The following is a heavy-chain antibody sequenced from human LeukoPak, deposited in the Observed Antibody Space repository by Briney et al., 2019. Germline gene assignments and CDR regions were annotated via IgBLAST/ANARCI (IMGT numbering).Heavy chain of an antibody. J-gene: IGHJ6*03. CDR1: GFTFNDYT. CDR3: AKGTRGYCSGGSCYSGADYYYYYYMDV. CDR2: ISWDGGST. Sequence: GGSLRLSCAASGFTFNDYTMHWVRQAPGKGLEWVSLISWDGGSTYYADSVKGRFTISRDNSKNTLYLQMNSLRAEDTAVYYCAKGTRGYCSGGSCYSGADYYYYYYMDVWGKGTTVTVSS. D-gene: IGHD2-15*01. V-gene: IGHV3-43*01.